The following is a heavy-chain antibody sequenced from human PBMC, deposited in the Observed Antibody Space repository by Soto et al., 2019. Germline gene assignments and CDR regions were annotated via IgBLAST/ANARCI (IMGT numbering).Heavy chain of an antibody. D-gene: IGHD1-7*01. J-gene: IGHJ4*02. Sequence: QVQLQESGPGLVKPSQTLSLTCTVSGGSISSGNYYWSWIRQPPGKGLGWFGFISYSGSTYYNASLKTRVTISVDTSKNQFSLNLSFVTAADTAVYYCATMGTPATGLYYFDYWGQGTLVTVSS. CDR3: ATMGTPATGLYYFDY. V-gene: IGHV4-30-4*01. CDR2: ISYSGST. CDR1: GGSISSGNYY.